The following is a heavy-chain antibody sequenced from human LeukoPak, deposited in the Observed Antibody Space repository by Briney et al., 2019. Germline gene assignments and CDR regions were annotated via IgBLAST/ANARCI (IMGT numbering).Heavy chain of an antibody. CDR3: AKDVFPYFDWLGGVFDY. CDR1: GFTLSNYW. V-gene: IGHV3-7*01. CDR2: INQDGSEK. Sequence: GGSLRHSCAASGFTLSNYWMSWVRRAPGKGLEWVANINQDGSEKYYVDSVKGRFTISRDNSRNTLYLQMNSLRAEDTAIYYCAKDVFPYFDWLGGVFDYWGQGTLVTVSS. J-gene: IGHJ4*02. D-gene: IGHD3-9*01.